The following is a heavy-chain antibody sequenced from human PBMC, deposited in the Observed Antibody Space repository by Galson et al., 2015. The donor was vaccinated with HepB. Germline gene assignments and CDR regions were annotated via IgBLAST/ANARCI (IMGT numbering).Heavy chain of an antibody. J-gene: IGHJ6*02. CDR2: IDPSDSYT. CDR3: ASRNCSGGSCSYTLDYYYYYGMDI. D-gene: IGHD2-15*01. CDR1: GYSSTSYW. Sequence: QSGAEVKKPGESLRISCKGSGYSSTSYWISWVRQMPGKGLEWMGRIDPSDSYTNYSPSFQGHVTISADKSISTAYLQWSSLKASAPAMYSWASRNCSGGSCSYTLDYYYYYGMDIWGQGTTVTVSS. V-gene: IGHV5-10-1*01.